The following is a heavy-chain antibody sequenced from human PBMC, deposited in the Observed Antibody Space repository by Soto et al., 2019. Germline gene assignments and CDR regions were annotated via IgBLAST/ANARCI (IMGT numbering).Heavy chain of an antibody. CDR1: GYTFTSYG. D-gene: IGHD3-3*01. J-gene: IGHJ5*02. V-gene: IGHV1-18*01. Sequence: GASVKVSCTASGYTFTSYGISWVRQAPGQGLEWMGWISAYNGNTNYAQKLQGRVTMTTDTSTSTAYMELRSLRSDDTAVYYCARDRVVVPRWLDPWGQGTLVSVSS. CDR2: ISAYNGNT. CDR3: ARDRVVVPRWLDP.